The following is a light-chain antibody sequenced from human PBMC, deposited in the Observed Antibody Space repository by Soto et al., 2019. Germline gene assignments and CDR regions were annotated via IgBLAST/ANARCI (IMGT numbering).Light chain of an antibody. CDR2: DVF. CDR3: QQYDQLTIT. J-gene: IGKJ4*01. Sequence: DIQMTQSASSLPASVGDTVTISCQASQDISKYLNWFQQKPGKAQKLLIYDVFNVETGVQSRFSGRGSGTDFTLIISNLQPEDFATYYCQQYDQLTITFGGGTKVDI. CDR1: QDISKY. V-gene: IGKV1-33*01.